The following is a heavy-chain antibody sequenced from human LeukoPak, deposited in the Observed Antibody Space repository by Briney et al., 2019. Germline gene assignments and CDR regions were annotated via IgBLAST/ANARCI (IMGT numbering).Heavy chain of an antibody. J-gene: IGHJ3*01. Sequence: GGSMRLSCAASGFTFGNSWVHWVRQAPGKGLVGVSLINADGSTATYADSVKGRFTISRDNARNTLSLQMNSLTIEDTAVYYCVVVVEPPDSDGFDVWGQGTMITVSS. V-gene: IGHV3-74*01. CDR3: VVVVEPPDSDGFDV. D-gene: IGHD1-14*01. CDR1: GFTFGNSW. CDR2: INADGSTA.